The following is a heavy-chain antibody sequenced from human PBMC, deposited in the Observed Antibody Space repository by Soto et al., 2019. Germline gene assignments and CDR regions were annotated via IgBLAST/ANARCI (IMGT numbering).Heavy chain of an antibody. D-gene: IGHD2-15*01. CDR2: IWYDGDDK. CDR1: GFMFRKYG. V-gene: IGHV3-33*01. J-gene: IGHJ6*02. CDR3: ARASAGGVGDNCCYKMDV. Sequence: GGSRRLSCAASGFMFRKYGMHWVRHAPGKGLEWVAGIWYDGDDKYFGDSVKGRFTISRYNSKNTLYLQMNSLRADDTAVSYRARASAGGVGDNCCYKMDVWGQGTTVTVSS.